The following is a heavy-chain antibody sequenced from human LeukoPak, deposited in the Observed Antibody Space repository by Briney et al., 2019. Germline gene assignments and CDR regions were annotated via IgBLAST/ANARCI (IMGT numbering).Heavy chain of an antibody. CDR1: GGSISSGSYY. V-gene: IGHV4-61*02. Sequence: SQTLSLTCTVSGGSISSGSYYWSWIRQPAGKGLEWIGRIYTSGSTNCNPSLKSRVTISVDTSKNQFSLKLSSVTAADTAVYYCARESPLLWGAFDIWGQGTMVTVSS. D-gene: IGHD3-10*01. CDR2: IYTSGST. J-gene: IGHJ3*02. CDR3: ARESPLLWGAFDI.